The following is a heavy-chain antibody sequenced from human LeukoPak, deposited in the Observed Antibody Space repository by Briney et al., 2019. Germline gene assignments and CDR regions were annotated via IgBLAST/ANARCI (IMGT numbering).Heavy chain of an antibody. D-gene: IGHD6-19*01. J-gene: IGHJ4*02. CDR3: AKGDGQWLVKGGDFDY. Sequence: GASVKVSCKASGYTFTSYAMHWVRQAPGQRLEWMGWINAGNGNTKYSQKFQGRVTITRDTSASTAYMELSSLRAEDTAVYYCAKGDGQWLVKGGDFDYWGQGTLVTVSS. CDR1: GYTFTSYA. CDR2: INAGNGNT. V-gene: IGHV1-3*01.